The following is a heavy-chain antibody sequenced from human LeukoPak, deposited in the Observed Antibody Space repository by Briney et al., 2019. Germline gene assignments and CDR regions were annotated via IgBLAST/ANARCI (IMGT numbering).Heavy chain of an antibody. J-gene: IGHJ5*02. CDR2: IYYSGST. V-gene: IGHV4-39*01. CDR1: GGSISSSSYY. Sequence: SETLSLTCTVSGGSISSSSYYWGWIRQPPGTGLEWIGSIYYSGSTYYNPSLKSRVTISVDTSKNQFSLKLSSVTAADTAVYYCARSPDSDYDYVWGSYRLNWFDPWGQGTLVTVSS. D-gene: IGHD3-16*02. CDR3: ARSPDSDYDYVWGSYRLNWFDP.